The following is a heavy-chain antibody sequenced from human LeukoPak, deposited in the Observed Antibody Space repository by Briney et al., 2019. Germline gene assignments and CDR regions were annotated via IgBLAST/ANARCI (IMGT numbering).Heavy chain of an antibody. CDR1: GGSISSYY. CDR2: IYYSGST. CDR3: ARTPSYYGSDY. J-gene: IGHJ4*02. D-gene: IGHD3-10*01. Sequence: PSETLSLTCTVSGGSISSYYWSWIRQPPGEGVEWIGYIYYSGSTNYNPSLKSRVTISVDTSKNQFSLKLSSVIAADTAVYYCARTPSYYGSDYWGQGTLVTVSS. V-gene: IGHV4-59*01.